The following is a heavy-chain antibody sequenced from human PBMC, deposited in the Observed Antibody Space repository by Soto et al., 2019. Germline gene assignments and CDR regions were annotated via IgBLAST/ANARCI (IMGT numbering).Heavy chain of an antibody. V-gene: IGHV1-69*01. J-gene: IGHJ4*02. CDR2: LVPMFGYP. CDR3: ARGTGRVYNLTY. Sequence: QVPLVQSGAEIKRPGSSVKISCEGSGATFNMYAIAWVRQAPGQGLEWMGGLVPMFGYPKYARNSEGRVTITADESTSTSYLQIRSLKYEDTAIYYFARGTGRVYNLTYWGQGTLLPVS. D-gene: IGHD1-20*01. CDR1: GATFNMYA.